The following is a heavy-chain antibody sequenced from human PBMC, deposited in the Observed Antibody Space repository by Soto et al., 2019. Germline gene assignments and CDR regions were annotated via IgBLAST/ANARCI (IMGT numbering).Heavy chain of an antibody. CDR3: ARMKNTIFGVVISXDY. CDR2: ISAYNGNT. J-gene: IGHJ4*02. D-gene: IGHD3-3*01. V-gene: IGHV1-18*01. CDR1: GYTFTSYG. Sequence: ASVKVSCKASGYTFTSYGISWVRQAPGQGLEWMGWISAYNGNTNYAQKLQGRVTMTTDTSTSTAYMELRSLRSDDTAVYYCARMKNTIFGVVISXDYWGQGTLVTVSS.